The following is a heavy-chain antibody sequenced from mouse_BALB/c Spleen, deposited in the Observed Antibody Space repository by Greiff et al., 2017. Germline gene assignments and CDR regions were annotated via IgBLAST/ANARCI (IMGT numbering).Heavy chain of an antibody. CDR2: ISYSGST. CDR1: GYSITSDYA. D-gene: IGHD1-1*02. J-gene: IGHJ3*01. Sequence: EVQLQESGPGLVKPSQSLSLTCTVTGYSITSDYAWNWIRQFPGNKLEWMGYISYSGSTSYNPSLKSRISITRDTSKNQFFLQLNSVTTEDTATYYCAREELWAYWGQGTLVTVSA. CDR3: AREELWAY. V-gene: IGHV3-2*02.